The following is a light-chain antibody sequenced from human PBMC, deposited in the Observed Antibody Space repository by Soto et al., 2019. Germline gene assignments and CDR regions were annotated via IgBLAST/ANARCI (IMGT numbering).Light chain of an antibody. CDR3: QQYGTSPRT. V-gene: IGKV3-20*01. CDR1: QSVGTLY. Sequence: IVLTPPPGTLSFSLDDGAIQTFRASQSVGTLYLAWYQQKPGQAPRLLISGTSTRATGIPDRFSGSASGTDFTLTISGLEPEDFAVYYCQQYGTSPRTFGQGTKVDIK. CDR2: GTS. J-gene: IGKJ1*01.